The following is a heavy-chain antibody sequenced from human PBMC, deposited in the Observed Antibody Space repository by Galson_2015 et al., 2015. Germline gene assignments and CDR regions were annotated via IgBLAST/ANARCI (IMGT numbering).Heavy chain of an antibody. J-gene: IGHJ4*02. CDR3: AKFRSSGSLDY. CDR2: ISGSGFDT. D-gene: IGHD6-19*01. CDR1: GFTFTKYT. Sequence: SLRLSCAASGFTFTKYTMNWVRQAPGKGLEWVASISGSGFDTNYPDSVKGRFTISRDNSRNTLYLQMNGLRADDTAAYYCAKFRSSGSLDYWGRGTLVTVSS. V-gene: IGHV3-23*01.